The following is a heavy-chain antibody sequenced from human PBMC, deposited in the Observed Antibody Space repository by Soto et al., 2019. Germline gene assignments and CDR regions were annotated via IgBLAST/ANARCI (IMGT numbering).Heavy chain of an antibody. J-gene: IGHJ3*01. CDR1: GYTFTSSG. D-gene: IGHD3-22*01. CDR2: ISAHTGSS. CDR3: ARAFFYQGSDSRVYSFDAFDF. V-gene: IGHV1-18*01. Sequence: ASVKVSCKASGYTFTSSGMGWVRQAPGQGLEWMGWISAHTGSSEYAQRFQGRVTMTTDRSTRTAYMELSSLRSDDTAVYYCARAFFYQGSDSRVYSFDAFDFWGPGTLVTVSS.